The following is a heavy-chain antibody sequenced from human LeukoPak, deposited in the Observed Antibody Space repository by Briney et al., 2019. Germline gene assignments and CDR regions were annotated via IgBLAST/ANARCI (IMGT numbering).Heavy chain of an antibody. V-gene: IGHV3-30*02. CDR2: IRYDGSNK. Sequence: GGSLRLSCAASGFTFSSYGMHWVRQAPGKGLEWVAFIRYDGSNKYYADSVKGRFTISRDNSKNTLYLQMNSLRAEDTAVYYCAILGSTWFDPWGQGTLVTVSS. J-gene: IGHJ5*02. D-gene: IGHD1-26*01. CDR3: AILGSTWFDP. CDR1: GFTFSSYG.